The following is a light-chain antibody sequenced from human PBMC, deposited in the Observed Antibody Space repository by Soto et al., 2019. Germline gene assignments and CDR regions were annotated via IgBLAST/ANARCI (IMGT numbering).Light chain of an antibody. CDR2: SVS. Sequence: QSALTQPASVSGSPGQSITISCSGTSSDIGTYDHVAWFQQFPGKTPKLVIYSVSYRPSGVSYRFSGSKSGNTASLTISGLQADDEADYYCISYTFSRSYVFGTGTKLTVL. CDR1: SSDIGTYDH. CDR3: ISYTFSRSYV. V-gene: IGLV2-14*01. J-gene: IGLJ1*01.